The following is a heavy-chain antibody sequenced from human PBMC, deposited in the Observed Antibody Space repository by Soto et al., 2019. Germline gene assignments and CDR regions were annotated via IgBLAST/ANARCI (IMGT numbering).Heavy chain of an antibody. V-gene: IGHV1-69*01. CDR1: GGTFSSYA. J-gene: IGHJ5*02. Sequence: QVQLVQSGAEVKKPGSSVKVSCKASGGTFSSYAISWVRQAPGQGLEWMGGIIPIFGTANYAQKFQGRVTITVDESTSTAYMELSSLRSEDTAVYYCARDRGSDSSSWFGRGPNWFAPWGQGTLVTVSS. CDR2: IIPIFGTA. D-gene: IGHD6-13*01. CDR3: ARDRGSDSSSWFGRGPNWFAP.